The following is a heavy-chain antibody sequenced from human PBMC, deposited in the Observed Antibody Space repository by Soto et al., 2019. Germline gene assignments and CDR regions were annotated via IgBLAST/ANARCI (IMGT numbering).Heavy chain of an antibody. V-gene: IGHV3-21*01. CDR2: ISSSSSYI. D-gene: IGHD2-2*01. CDR3: ARDPLYCSSTSCYGWNYYYMDV. Sequence: GGSLRLSCAASGFTFSSYSMNWVRQAPGKGLEWVSSISSSSSYIYYADSVKGRFTISRDNAKNSLYLQMNSLRAEDTAVYYCARDPLYCSSTSCYGWNYYYMDVWGKGTTVTVSS. J-gene: IGHJ6*03. CDR1: GFTFSSYS.